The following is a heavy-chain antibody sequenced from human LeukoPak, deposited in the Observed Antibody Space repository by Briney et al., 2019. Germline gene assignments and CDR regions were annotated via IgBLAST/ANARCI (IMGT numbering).Heavy chain of an antibody. Sequence: GESLRLSCATYKFTFSSYSMNWVRQAPGKGLEWVSSINRNSDTIHYADSVKGRFTISRDNAKNSLNLQMSSLRAEDAAVYYCARGAMGQFDFWGQGTLVTVSS. J-gene: IGHJ4*02. CDR3: ARGAMGQFDF. D-gene: IGHD5-18*01. V-gene: IGHV3-21*01. CDR2: INRNSDTI. CDR1: KFTFSSYS.